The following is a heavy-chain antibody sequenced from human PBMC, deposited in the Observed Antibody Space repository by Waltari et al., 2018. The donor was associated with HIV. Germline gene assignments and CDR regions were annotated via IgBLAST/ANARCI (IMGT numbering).Heavy chain of an antibody. D-gene: IGHD5-12*01. V-gene: IGHV3-21*01. J-gene: IGHJ4*02. CDR1: GFTFSGHT. CDR3: AKVDTHGYLPYN. CDR2: ISRSGTYI. Sequence: EVQLVESGGALVKPGGSLRLSCAASGFTFSGHTMNWVRQAPGKGLKGVSGISRSGTYIYYVDSVQGRFTISRDTAKNSLYLQMNRLRVEEKAIYYCAKVDTHGYLPYNWGQGTRVPVSS.